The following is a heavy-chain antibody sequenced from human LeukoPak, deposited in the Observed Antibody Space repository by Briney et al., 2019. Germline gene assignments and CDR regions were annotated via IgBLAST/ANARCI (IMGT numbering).Heavy chain of an antibody. CDR1: GGSISSYY. CDR2: MYNGGST. CDR3: ARDWRDDSGGYRGSDY. Sequence: SETLSLTCSVTGGSISSYYWSWFRQPPGKRLEWIGYMYNGGSTNYNPSLRSRVTISVDTSKNQFSLKLTSVTAADTAVYFCARDWRDDSGGYRGSDYWGQGTLVTVSS. D-gene: IGHD4-17*01. V-gene: IGHV4-59*01. J-gene: IGHJ4*02.